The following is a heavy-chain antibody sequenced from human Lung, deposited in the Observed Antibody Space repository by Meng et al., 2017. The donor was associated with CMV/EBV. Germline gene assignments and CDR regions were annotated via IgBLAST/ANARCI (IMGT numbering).Heavy chain of an antibody. V-gene: IGHV1-2*02. CDR1: GGTFSSYA. J-gene: IGHJ4*02. Sequence: SXXVSCKASGGTFSSYAIRWVRQAPGQGLAWMGWIHPRRGNTNYAQQFQGRVTLTRDTSINTGYMELTRLTSDDTAVYYCARDNNWGPDYWGQGPLVTVSS. CDR2: IHPRRGNT. D-gene: IGHD7-27*01. CDR3: ARDNNWGPDY.